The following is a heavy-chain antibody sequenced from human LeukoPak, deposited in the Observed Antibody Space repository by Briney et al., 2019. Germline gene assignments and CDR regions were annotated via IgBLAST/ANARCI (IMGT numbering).Heavy chain of an antibody. CDR1: GYTFTSYD. CDR2: MNPNSGNT. V-gene: IGHV1-8*01. J-gene: IGHJ5*02. CDR3: ARVRGRRSGYYLFDP. Sequence: ASVKVSCKASGYTFTSYDVNWVRQATGQGLEWMGWMNPNSGNTGYAQKFQGRVTMTRNTSISTAYMELSSLRSEDTAVYYCARVRGRRSGYYLFDPWGQGTLVTVSS. D-gene: IGHD3-3*01.